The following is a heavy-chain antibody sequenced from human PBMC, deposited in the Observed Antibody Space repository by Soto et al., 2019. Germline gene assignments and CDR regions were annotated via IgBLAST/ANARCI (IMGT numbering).Heavy chain of an antibody. CDR2: IIPIFGTA. CDR3: AKASGNSYGSPRQHYYYGMDV. V-gene: IGHV1-69*06. CDR1: GCTFTSYA. D-gene: IGHD5-18*01. Sequence: SVKVSCKASGCTFTSYAIRWVRQAPGQGLEWMGGIIPIFGTANYAQKFQGRVTITADKSTSTAYRELSSLRSEDTAVYYCAKASGNSYGSPRQHYYYGMDVWGQGTTVTVSS. J-gene: IGHJ6*02.